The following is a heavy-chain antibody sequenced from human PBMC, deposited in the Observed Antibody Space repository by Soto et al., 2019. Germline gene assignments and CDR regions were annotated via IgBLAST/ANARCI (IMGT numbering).Heavy chain of an antibody. V-gene: IGHV1-69*01. Sequence: QVQLVQSGAEVKKPGSSVKVSCKASGGTFSSYAISWVRQAPGQGLEWMGGIIPIFGTANYAQKFKGRVTITADESTSTAYMELSSLRSEDTAVYYCARDQGGLWFGEFYYYGMDVWGQGTTVTVSS. D-gene: IGHD3-10*01. CDR2: IIPIFGTA. CDR3: ARDQGGLWFGEFYYYGMDV. J-gene: IGHJ6*02. CDR1: GGTFSSYA.